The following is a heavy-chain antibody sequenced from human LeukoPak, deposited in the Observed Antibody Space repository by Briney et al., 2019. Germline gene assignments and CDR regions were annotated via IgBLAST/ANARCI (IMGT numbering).Heavy chain of an antibody. CDR1: GYTFTGYY. D-gene: IGHD1/OR15-1a*01. CDR3: ARDITGTNWFDP. CDR2: INPNSGGT. J-gene: IGHJ5*02. V-gene: IGHV1-2*02. Sequence: ASVTVSCKASGYTFTGYYMHWVRQAPGQGLEWMGWINPNSGGTNYAQKFQGRVTMTRDTSISTAYMELSRLRSDDTAVYYCARDITGTNWFDPWGQGTLVTVSS.